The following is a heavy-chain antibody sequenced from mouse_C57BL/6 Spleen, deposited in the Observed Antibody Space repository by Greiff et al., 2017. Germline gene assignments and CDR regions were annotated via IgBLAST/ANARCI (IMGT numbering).Heavy chain of an antibody. CDR2: IYYSGTI. J-gene: IGHJ4*01. CDR3: ARWGYDDARDY. V-gene: IGHV3-5*01. CDR1: GISITTGNYR. Sequence: EVQLVESGPGLVKPSQTVFLTCTVTGISITTGNYRWSWIRQFPGNKLEWIGYIYYSGTITYNPSLTSRTTLTRDTPKNQFFVEMNSLTAEDTATYYCARWGYDDARDYWGQGTSVTVSS. D-gene: IGHD2-2*01.